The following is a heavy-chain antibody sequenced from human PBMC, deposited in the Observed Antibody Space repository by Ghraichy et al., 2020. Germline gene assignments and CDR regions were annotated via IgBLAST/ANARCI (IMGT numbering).Heavy chain of an antibody. J-gene: IGHJ5*02. CDR2: ISYDGSNK. CDR1: GFTFSDFG. D-gene: IGHD2-2*01. Sequence: GGSLRLSCAASGFTFSDFGMHWVRQAPGKGLEWVAAISYDGSNKYYADSVKGRFTISRDNSKNTLYLQMNSLRAEDTAVYYCAKGHCSSTSCYGDPDWFDPWGQGTLVTVS. V-gene: IGHV3-30*18. CDR3: AKGHCSSTSCYGDPDWFDP.